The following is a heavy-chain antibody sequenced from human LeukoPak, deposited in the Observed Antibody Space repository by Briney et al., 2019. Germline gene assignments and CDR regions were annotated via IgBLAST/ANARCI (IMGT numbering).Heavy chain of an antibody. J-gene: IGHJ3*02. CDR3: ARPDYYDSSGYSNDAFDI. CDR1: GYSFTSYW. D-gene: IGHD3-22*01. CDR2: IYPGDSDT. Sequence: GESLKISCKGSGYSFTSYWIGWVRQMPGKGLEWMGIIYPGDSDTRYSPSFQGQVTISADKSISTAYLQWSSLKASDTAMYYCARPDYYDSSGYSNDAFDIWGQGTMVTVSS. V-gene: IGHV5-51*01.